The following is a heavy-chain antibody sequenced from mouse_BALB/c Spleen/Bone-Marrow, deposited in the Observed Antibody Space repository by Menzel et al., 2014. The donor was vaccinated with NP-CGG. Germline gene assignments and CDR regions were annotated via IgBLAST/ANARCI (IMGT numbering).Heavy chain of an antibody. CDR1: GYTFTSYW. J-gene: IGHJ3*01. V-gene: IGHV1-69*02. D-gene: IGHD1-1*01. CDR3: VLYGSRSEVAY. Sequence: VQLVESGAELVKPGASAKLSCKASGYTFTSYWMHWLKQRPGQGLEWIGEIDPSDNYTTYNQKFTGKATLTVDKSSSTAYMQLSSLTSEDSAVYFCVLYGSRSEVAYWGRGTLVTVSA. CDR2: IDPSDNYT.